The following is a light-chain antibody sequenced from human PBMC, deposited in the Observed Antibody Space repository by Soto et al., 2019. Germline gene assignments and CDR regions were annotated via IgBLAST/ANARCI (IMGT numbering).Light chain of an antibody. CDR2: TTT. V-gene: IGLV7-43*01. CDR1: SGAVTSGYY. CDR3: LLYFCSIRV. Sequence: QAVVTQEPSLTVSPGGTVTLTCASNSGAVTSGYYPTWFQQKPGQAPRPLIYTTTKKYSWTPARFSGSIFGDKAALTLSGVQPEDEAEYFCLLYFCSIRVFGGGTKLTVL. J-gene: IGLJ3*02.